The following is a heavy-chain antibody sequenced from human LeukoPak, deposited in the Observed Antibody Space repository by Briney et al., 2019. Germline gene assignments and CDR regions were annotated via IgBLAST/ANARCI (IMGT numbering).Heavy chain of an antibody. Sequence: GGSLRLSCAASGFTFSSYGMHWVRQAPGKGLEWVAFIRYDGSNTYYADSVKGRFTISRDNSKNTFYLQMNSLRAEDTAVYYCAKAGGYCSSTSCYFYYYYYYMDVWGKGTTVTVSS. D-gene: IGHD2-2*01. CDR2: IRYDGSNT. CDR3: AKAGGYCSSTSCYFYYYYYYMDV. V-gene: IGHV3-30*02. J-gene: IGHJ6*03. CDR1: GFTFSSYG.